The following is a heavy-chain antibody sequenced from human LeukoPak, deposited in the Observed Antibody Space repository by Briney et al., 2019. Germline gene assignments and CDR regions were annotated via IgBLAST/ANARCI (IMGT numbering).Heavy chain of an antibody. CDR2: IYSGGST. V-gene: IGHV3-53*01. CDR1: GFTFSNAW. CDR3: ARVVDYYYDSSGYSDY. Sequence: GGSLRLSCAASGFTFSNAWMSWVRQAPGKGLEWVSVIYSGGSTYHADSVKGRFTISRDNSKNTLYLQMNSLRAEDTAVYYCARVVDYYYDSSGYSDYWGQGTLVTVSS. D-gene: IGHD3-22*01. J-gene: IGHJ4*02.